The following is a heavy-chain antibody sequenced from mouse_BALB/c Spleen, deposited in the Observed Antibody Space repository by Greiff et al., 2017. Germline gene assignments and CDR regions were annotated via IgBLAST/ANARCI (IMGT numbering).Heavy chain of an antibody. J-gene: IGHJ1*01. CDR3: ARKNWYFDV. CDR1: GYSFTSYY. CDR2: IDPFNGGT. Sequence: EVKLMESGPELMKPGASVKISCKASGYSFTSYYMHWVKQSHGKSLEWIGYIDPFNGGTSYNQKFKGKATLTVDKSSSTAYMHLSSLTSEDSAVYYCARKNWYFDVWGAGTTVTGSS. V-gene: IGHV1S135*01.